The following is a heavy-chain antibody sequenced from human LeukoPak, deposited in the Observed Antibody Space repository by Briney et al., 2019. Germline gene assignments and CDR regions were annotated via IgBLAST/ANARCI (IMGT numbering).Heavy chain of an antibody. Sequence: GGSLRLSCAASGFTFSSYSMNWVRQAPGKGLEWVSYISSSSSTIYYADSVKGRFTISRDNAKNSLYLQMNSLRAEDTAVYYCASEAMVLYIDYWGQGTLVTVSS. V-gene: IGHV3-48*04. CDR2: ISSSSSTI. CDR3: ASEAMVLYIDY. D-gene: IGHD5-18*01. J-gene: IGHJ4*02. CDR1: GFTFSSYS.